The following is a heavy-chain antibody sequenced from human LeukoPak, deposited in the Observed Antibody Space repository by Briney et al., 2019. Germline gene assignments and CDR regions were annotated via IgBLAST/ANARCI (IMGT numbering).Heavy chain of an antibody. CDR2: IVGSGGST. V-gene: IGHV3-23*01. Sequence: GGSLRLSCAASGFTFSSYAMSWVRQAPGKGLEWVSAIVGSGGSTYYADSVKGRFTISRDNSKNTLYLQMNSLRAEDTAVYYCTTDHVPGSNTYYDFWSGYRYWGQGTLVTVSS. D-gene: IGHD3-3*01. CDR3: TTDHVPGSNTYYDFWSGYRY. CDR1: GFTFSSYA. J-gene: IGHJ4*02.